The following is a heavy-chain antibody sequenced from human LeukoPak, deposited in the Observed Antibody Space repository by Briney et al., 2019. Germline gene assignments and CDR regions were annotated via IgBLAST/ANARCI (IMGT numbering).Heavy chain of an antibody. CDR2: IYSGGST. D-gene: IGHD5-24*01. J-gene: IGHJ4*02. CDR1: GFTDSSNY. Sequence: GGSLRLSCAASGFTDSSNYMSWVRQAPGKGLEWVSVIYSGGSTYYVDSVKGRFTISRDNSKNTLYLQMNSLRAEDTAVYYCARGEGRDGYGYWGQGTLVTVSS. CDR3: ARGEGRDGYGY. V-gene: IGHV3-66*01.